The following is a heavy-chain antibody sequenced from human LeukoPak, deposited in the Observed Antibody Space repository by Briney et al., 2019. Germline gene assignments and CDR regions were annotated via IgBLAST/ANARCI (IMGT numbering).Heavy chain of an antibody. CDR3: GKGMVYRSYGVDV. Sequence: PGGSLRLSCSASGFVFSSNAMHWVRLAPGKGLEYVSGINSNGGNTDYADSVKGRFTISRDNSKNTLYLQMSSLRSEDTAVYYCGKGMVYRSYGVDVWGQGTTVTVSS. D-gene: IGHD2-8*01. V-gene: IGHV3-64D*06. J-gene: IGHJ6*02. CDR1: GFVFSSNA. CDR2: INSNGGNT.